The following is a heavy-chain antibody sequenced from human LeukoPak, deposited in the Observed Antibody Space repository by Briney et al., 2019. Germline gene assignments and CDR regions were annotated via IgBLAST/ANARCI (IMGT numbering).Heavy chain of an antibody. CDR3: ARHFGGANDY. J-gene: IGHJ4*02. V-gene: IGHV1-8*01. D-gene: IGHD2-21*01. Sequence: ASVKVSCKASGYTFTSYDINWVRQATGQGLEWMGWMNPNSGNTGYAQKFQGRVTMTTDTSTSTAYMELRSLTSDDTAVYYCARHFGGANDYWGQGTLVTVS. CDR2: MNPNSGNT. CDR1: GYTFTSYD.